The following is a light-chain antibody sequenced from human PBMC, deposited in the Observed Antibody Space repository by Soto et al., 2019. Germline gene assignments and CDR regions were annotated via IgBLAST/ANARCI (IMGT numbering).Light chain of an antibody. CDR2: KAS. V-gene: IGKV1-5*03. Sequence: DIQMTQSPPTLSASVGDRVTITCRASQSISSWLAWYQQKPGKAPKLLIYKASSLESGVPSRFNGSGSGTECTLTISSLQPDDFATYYCQQYNSYSYTFGQGTKLGIK. CDR3: QQYNSYSYT. CDR1: QSISSW. J-gene: IGKJ2*01.